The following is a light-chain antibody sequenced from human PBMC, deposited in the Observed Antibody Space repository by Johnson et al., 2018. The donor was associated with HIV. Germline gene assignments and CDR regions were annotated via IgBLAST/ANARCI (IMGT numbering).Light chain of an antibody. CDR2: ENK. CDR3: GTWDTSLSAGV. Sequence: QSVLTQPPSVSAAPGQKVTISCSGSSSNIGNNYVSWYQQLPGTAPKLLIHENKKRPSGIPDRFSGSKSGTSATLDITGLQTGDEADYYCGTWDTSLSAGVFGPGTKVSVL. CDR1: SSNIGNNY. J-gene: IGLJ1*01. V-gene: IGLV1-51*02.